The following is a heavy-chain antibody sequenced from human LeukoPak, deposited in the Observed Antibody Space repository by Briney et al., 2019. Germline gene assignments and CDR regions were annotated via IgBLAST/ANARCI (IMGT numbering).Heavy chain of an antibody. CDR1: GFTFSSYS. CDR2: ISSSSSTI. V-gene: IGHV3-48*01. Sequence: GGSLRLSCAASGFTFSSYSMNWVRQAPGRGLEWVSYISSSSSTIYYADSVKGRFAISRDNSKNTLYLQMNSLRAEDTAVYYCAKLVVPAAIRGGAFDIWGQGTMVTVSS. D-gene: IGHD2-2*01. J-gene: IGHJ3*02. CDR3: AKLVVPAAIRGGAFDI.